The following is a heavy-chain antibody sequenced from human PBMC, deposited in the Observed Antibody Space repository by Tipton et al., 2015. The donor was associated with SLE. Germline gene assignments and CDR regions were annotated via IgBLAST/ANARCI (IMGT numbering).Heavy chain of an antibody. Sequence: GDEGKKPGASVKVSCRASGYIFSTYGISWVRQAPGQGLEWMGWINPYNDNTDYVELLQGRVTMTTDTSTGTAYMELTSLNSDDTAIYYCARHPVAGYTYYMDVWGTGTTVTVSS. J-gene: IGHJ6*03. CDR1: GYIFSTYG. CDR3: ARHPVAGYTYYMDV. V-gene: IGHV1-18*01. CDR2: INPYNDNT. D-gene: IGHD5-24*01.